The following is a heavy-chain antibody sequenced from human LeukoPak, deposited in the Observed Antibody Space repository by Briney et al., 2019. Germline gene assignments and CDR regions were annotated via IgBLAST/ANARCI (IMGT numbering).Heavy chain of an antibody. D-gene: IGHD3-3*01. CDR3: ARGPYFPRTYYDFWSGYQLVPDDAFDI. V-gene: IGHV3-53*01. J-gene: IGHJ3*02. Sequence: GGSLRLSCEASGFTVSSNYMSWVRQAPGKGLEWVSVIYSGGSTYYTDSVKGRFTISRDNSKNTLYLQMNSLRAEDTAVYYCARGPYFPRTYYDFWSGYQLVPDDAFDIWGQGTMVTVSS. CDR2: IYSGGST. CDR1: GFTVSSNY.